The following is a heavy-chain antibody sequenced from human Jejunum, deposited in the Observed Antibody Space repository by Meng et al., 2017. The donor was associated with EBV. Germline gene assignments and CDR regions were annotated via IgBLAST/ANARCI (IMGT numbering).Heavy chain of an antibody. D-gene: IGHD1-1*01. J-gene: IGHJ4*02. V-gene: IGHV4-61*01. Sequence: VQLQESGPGVVKPSEPLSLTCTVSGGSVSSGTYYWTWIRQPPGKGLEWIGYIYNSGSTNYNPSLKSRVTISLDTSKNQFSLKLSSVTAADTAMYYCARNWNFWGQGTLVTVFS. CDR1: GGSVSSGTYY. CDR3: ARNWNF. CDR2: IYNSGST.